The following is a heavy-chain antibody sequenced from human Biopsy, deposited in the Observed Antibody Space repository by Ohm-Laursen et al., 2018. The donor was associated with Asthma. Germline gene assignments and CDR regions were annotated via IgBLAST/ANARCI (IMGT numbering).Heavy chain of an antibody. D-gene: IGHD3-10*01. Sequence: SLRLSCTASGFAVSRDHMFWVRQAPGKGLEWVSSITGSGGFTYYADSVKGRFTISRDKSENTLYLQMNSLRAEDTAVYYCAKDERLYYGSDNKYMQPVPLGDWGQGTLVIVSA. CDR1: GFAVSRDH. CDR3: AKDERLYYGSDNKYMQPVPLGD. CDR2: ITGSGGFT. V-gene: IGHV3-23*01. J-gene: IGHJ4*02.